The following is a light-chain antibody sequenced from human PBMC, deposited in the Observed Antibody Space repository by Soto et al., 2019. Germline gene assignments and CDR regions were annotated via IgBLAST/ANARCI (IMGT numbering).Light chain of an antibody. J-gene: IGKJ4*01. V-gene: IGKV1-39*01. CDR2: AAS. CDR1: QSISSY. Sequence: DIQMTQSPSSLSASVGDGVTIACRASQSISSYLNWYQQKPGKAPKLLIYAASSLQSGVTSRFSGSGSGTDFTLTISSLQPEDFATYYCQQSYSTPRTFGGGTKVEIK. CDR3: QQSYSTPRT.